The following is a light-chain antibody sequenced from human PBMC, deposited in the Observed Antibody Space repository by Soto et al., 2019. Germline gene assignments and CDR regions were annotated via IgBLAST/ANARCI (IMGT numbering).Light chain of an antibody. CDR1: QSVGYW. V-gene: IGKV1-5*01. J-gene: IGKJ1*01. Sequence: DIPMTQSPSTLSASVGDRVTITCRASQSVGYWLAWYQQKPGKAPTFLVYDASNLHSGVPARFSGSGSGSEFTLTISSLQPEDVATYYCHSYNSIPRTFGQGTTVEIK. CDR2: DAS. CDR3: HSYNSIPRT.